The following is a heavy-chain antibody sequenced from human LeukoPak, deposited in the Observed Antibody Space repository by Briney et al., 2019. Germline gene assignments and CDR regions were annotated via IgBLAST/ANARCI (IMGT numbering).Heavy chain of an antibody. V-gene: IGHV1-18*01. CDR2: ISPFSGNT. Sequence: ASVKGSCKASGYTFHNYGISWVRQAPGQGLEWMGWISPFSGNTDYTERLQGRVTMPTDTSTTTAFMELRSLRSDDPAVYYCARTSGVSAAGSPYYFDYWGQGTLVTVSS. CDR3: ARTSGVSAAGSPYYFDY. D-gene: IGHD6-13*01. CDR1: GYTFHNYG. J-gene: IGHJ4*02.